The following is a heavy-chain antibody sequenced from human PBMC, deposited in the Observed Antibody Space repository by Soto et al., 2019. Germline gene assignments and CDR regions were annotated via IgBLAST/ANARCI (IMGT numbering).Heavy chain of an antibody. CDR3: ARGNHVFDSSGFDFDY. D-gene: IGHD3-22*01. Sequence: QVQLQESGPGLAKPSETLSLNCNVSGAFISRGGYYWSWIRQLPGKGLEWIGYVYYDGRTYYNPSRKRRLTMSVDTSEHQFSLKLSSLTAAHTAVYFCARGNHVFDSSGFDFDYWGQGMLVTVSS. CDR2: VYYDGRT. V-gene: IGHV4-31*03. CDR1: GAFISRGGYY. J-gene: IGHJ4*02.